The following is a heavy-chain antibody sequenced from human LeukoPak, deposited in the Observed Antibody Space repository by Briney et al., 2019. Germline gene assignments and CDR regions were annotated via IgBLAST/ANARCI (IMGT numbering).Heavy chain of an antibody. D-gene: IGHD4-17*01. CDR2: INSDGSST. V-gene: IGHV3-74*01. CDR1: GFTFSSYW. Sequence: GGSLRLSCAASGFTFSSYWMHWVRQAPGKGLVWVSRINSDGSSTSYADSVKGGFTISRDNAKNTLYLQMNSLRAEDTAVYYCAREEITVPDAFDIWGQGTMVTVSS. J-gene: IGHJ3*02. CDR3: AREEITVPDAFDI.